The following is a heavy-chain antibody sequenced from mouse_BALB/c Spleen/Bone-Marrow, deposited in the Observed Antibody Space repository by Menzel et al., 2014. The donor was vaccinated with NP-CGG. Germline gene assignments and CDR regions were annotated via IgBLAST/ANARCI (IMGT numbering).Heavy chain of an antibody. D-gene: IGHD2-4*01. Sequence: DVKLVESGGGLVQPGGSRKLSCAASGFTFSSFGMHWVRQAPEKGLEWDAYISNGSSPIYYADTVKGRFTISRDNPKNTLFLQMTSPRSEDTAMYYCARKGAMITHYYAMDYWGQGTSVTVSS. CDR2: ISNGSSPI. J-gene: IGHJ4*01. V-gene: IGHV5-17*02. CDR3: ARKGAMITHYYAMDY. CDR1: GFTFSSFG.